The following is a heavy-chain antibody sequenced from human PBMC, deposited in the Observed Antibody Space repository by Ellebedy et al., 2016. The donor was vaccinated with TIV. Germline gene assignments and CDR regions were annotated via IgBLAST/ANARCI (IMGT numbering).Heavy chain of an antibody. V-gene: IGHV3-30-3*01. CDR3: ARGKGHGVPGGFQH. Sequence: PGGSLRLSCAASGFTFSSYAMHWVRHAPGKGLEWVAVISYDGSNKYYADSVKGRFTISRDNSKNTLYLQMNSLRAEDTAVYYCARGKGHGVPGGFQHWGQGTLVTVSS. D-gene: IGHD4-23*01. CDR1: GFTFSSYA. J-gene: IGHJ1*01. CDR2: ISYDGSNK.